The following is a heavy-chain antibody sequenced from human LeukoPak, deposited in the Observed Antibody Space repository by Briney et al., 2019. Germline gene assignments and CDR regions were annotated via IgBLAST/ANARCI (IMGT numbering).Heavy chain of an antibody. D-gene: IGHD4-17*01. CDR3: ARDLDTTVTMKGMDV. J-gene: IGHJ6*04. CDR2: ISYRGTT. Sequence: SETLSLTCTVSGGYISNYFWSWVRQPPGKGLEWIGYISYRGTTNYNPSLKSRVTMSVGTSNNQFSLKLGSVTAADTAVYYCARDLDTTVTMKGMDVWGKGTTVTVSS. V-gene: IGHV4-59*01. CDR1: GGYISNYF.